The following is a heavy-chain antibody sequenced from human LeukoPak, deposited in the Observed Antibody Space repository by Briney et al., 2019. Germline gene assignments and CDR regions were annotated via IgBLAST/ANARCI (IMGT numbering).Heavy chain of an antibody. D-gene: IGHD3-9*01. Sequence: PGGSLRLSCAASGFTFSSYGMHWVRQAPGKGLEWVAFIRYDGSNKYYADSVKGRFTISRDNSKNTLYLQMNSLRAEDTAVYYCAKDQYYDILTGSNYFDYWGQGTLVTVSS. CDR2: IRYDGSNK. V-gene: IGHV3-30*02. CDR1: GFTFSSYG. CDR3: AKDQYYDILTGSNYFDY. J-gene: IGHJ4*02.